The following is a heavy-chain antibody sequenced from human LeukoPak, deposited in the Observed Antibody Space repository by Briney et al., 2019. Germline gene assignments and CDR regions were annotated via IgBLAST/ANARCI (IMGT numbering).Heavy chain of an antibody. Sequence: ASVKVSCKASGYTFTGYYMHWVRQAPGQGLEWMGWINPNSGGTNYAQKFQGRVTMTRDTSISTAYMELSSLRSEDTAVYYCARALTMVRGNYYYMDVWGKGTTVTISS. V-gene: IGHV1-2*02. CDR2: INPNSGGT. J-gene: IGHJ6*03. D-gene: IGHD3-10*01. CDR3: ARALTMVRGNYYYMDV. CDR1: GYTFTGYY.